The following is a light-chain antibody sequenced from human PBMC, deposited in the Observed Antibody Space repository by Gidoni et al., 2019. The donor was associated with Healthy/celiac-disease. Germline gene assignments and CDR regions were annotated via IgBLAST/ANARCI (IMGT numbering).Light chain of an antibody. CDR2: LNSDGSH. Sequence: QLVLTQSPSASASLGASVKLTCTPSSGHSSSAIAWHQQQPEKGPRYLMKLNSDGSHSKGDGIPDRFSGSSSGAERYLTISSLQSEDEADYYCQTWGTGIHVFGTGTKVTVL. CDR1: SGHSSSA. CDR3: QTWGTGIHV. V-gene: IGLV4-69*01. J-gene: IGLJ1*01.